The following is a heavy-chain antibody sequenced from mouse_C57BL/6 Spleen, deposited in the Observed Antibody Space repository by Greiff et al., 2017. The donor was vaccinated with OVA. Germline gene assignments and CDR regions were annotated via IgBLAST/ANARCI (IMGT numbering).Heavy chain of an antibody. CDR1: GYTFTDYY. V-gene: IGHV1-26*01. CDR3: ARSHGSSYDWYFDV. J-gene: IGHJ1*03. D-gene: IGHD1-1*01. CDR2: INPNNGGT. Sequence: EVQLQQSGPELVKPGASVKISCKASGYTFTDYYMNWVKQSHGKSLEWIGDINPNNGGTSYNQKFKGKATLTVDKSSSTAYMELRSLTSEDSAVYYWARSHGSSYDWYFDVWGTGTTVTVSS.